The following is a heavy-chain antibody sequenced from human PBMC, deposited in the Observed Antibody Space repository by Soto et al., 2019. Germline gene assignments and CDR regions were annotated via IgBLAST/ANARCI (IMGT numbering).Heavy chain of an antibody. D-gene: IGHD2-15*01. V-gene: IGHV4-30-2*01. CDR3: ARRYGGSIDY. CDR2: IYHSGST. J-gene: IGHJ4*02. CDR1: GGSISSGGYS. Sequence: PSETLSLTCAVSGGSISSGGYSWSWIRQPPGKGLEWIGYIYHSGSTYYNPSLKSRVTISVDTSKNQFSLKLSSVTAADTAVYYCARRYGGSIDYWGQGTLVTVSS.